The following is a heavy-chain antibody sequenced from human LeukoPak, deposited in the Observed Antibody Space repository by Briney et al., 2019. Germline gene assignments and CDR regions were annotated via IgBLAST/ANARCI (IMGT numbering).Heavy chain of an antibody. Sequence: GGSLRLSCAASGFTFSSYAIHWVRQAPGKGLEWVAVTSGDGNNKKYADSVKGRFTISRDNSKNTLYLQMNSLRAEDTAVYHCANLHSSPTDWGQGTLVTVSS. CDR2: TSGDGNNK. V-gene: IGHV3-30-3*01. CDR1: GFTFSSYA. CDR3: ANLHSSPTD. D-gene: IGHD6-13*01. J-gene: IGHJ4*02.